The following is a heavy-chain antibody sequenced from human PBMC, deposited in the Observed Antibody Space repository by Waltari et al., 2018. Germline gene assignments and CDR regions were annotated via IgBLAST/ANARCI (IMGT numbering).Heavy chain of an antibody. V-gene: IGHV3-23*03. CDR1: GFTFSSYA. Sequence: EVQLLESGGGLVQPGGSLRLSCAASGFTFSSYAMSWVRQAPGKGLDWVSVIYSGGSTYYADSVKGRFTISRDNSKNTLYLQMNSLRAEDTAVYYCASRGRRYYFDYWGQGTLVTVSS. CDR2: IYSGGST. J-gene: IGHJ4*02. CDR3: ASRGRRYYFDY. D-gene: IGHD3-10*01.